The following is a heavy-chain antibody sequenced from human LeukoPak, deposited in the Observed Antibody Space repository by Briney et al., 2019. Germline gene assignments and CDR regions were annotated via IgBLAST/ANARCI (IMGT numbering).Heavy chain of an antibody. J-gene: IGHJ6*03. Sequence: ASVKVSCKASGGTFSSYAISWVRQAPGQGLEWMGGIIPIFGTANYAQKFQGRVTITADESTSAAYMELRSLRSDDTAVYYCARAVDFYYYYYMDVWGKGTTVTVSS. CDR2: IIPIFGTA. V-gene: IGHV1-69*13. CDR1: GGTFSSYA. CDR3: ARAVDFYYYYYMDV.